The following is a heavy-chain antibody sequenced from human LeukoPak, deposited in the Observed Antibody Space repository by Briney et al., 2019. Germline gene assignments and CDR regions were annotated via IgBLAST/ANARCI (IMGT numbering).Heavy chain of an antibody. D-gene: IGHD2-2*01. CDR3: ARARYANAWYAFDI. V-gene: IGHV3-21*04. CDR1: GFTFSSYS. CDR2: ISSSSSYI. J-gene: IGHJ3*02. Sequence: GGSLRLSCAASGFTFSSYSMNWVRQAPGKGLEWVSSISSSSSYIYYADSVKGRFTISRDNAKNSLYLQMNSLRAEDTAVYYCARARYANAWYAFDIWGQGTMVTVSS.